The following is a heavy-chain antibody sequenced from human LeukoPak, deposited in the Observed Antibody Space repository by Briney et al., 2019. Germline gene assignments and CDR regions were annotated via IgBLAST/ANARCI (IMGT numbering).Heavy chain of an antibody. J-gene: IGHJ6*02. Sequence: SETLSLTCTVSGGSINSGNYYWSWIRQHPGKGLEWIGYIYSSGSTYCNPSLRSRLTISVDTSKNQFSLKLSSVTAADTAVYYCATYGYYYYGMDVWGQGTTVTVSS. CDR2: IYSSGST. CDR3: ATYGYYYYGMDV. CDR1: GGSINSGNYY. V-gene: IGHV4-31*03. D-gene: IGHD2-21*01.